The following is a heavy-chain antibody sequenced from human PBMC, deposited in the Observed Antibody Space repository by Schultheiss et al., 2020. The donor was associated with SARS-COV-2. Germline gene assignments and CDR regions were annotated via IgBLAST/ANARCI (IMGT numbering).Heavy chain of an antibody. J-gene: IGHJ4*02. Sequence: SETLSLTCAVYGGSFSGYYWSWIRQPPGKGLEWIGSIYYSGSTYYNPSLKSRVTMSVDTSKNQFSLKLSSVTAADTAVYYCARVGVEMAAPFDYWGQGTLVTVSS. CDR3: ARVGVEMAAPFDY. D-gene: IGHD5-24*01. CDR1: GGSFSGYY. CDR2: IYYSGST. V-gene: IGHV4-34*01.